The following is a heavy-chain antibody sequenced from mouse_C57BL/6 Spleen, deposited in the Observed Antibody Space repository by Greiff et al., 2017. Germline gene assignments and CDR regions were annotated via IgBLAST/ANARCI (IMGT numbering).Heavy chain of an antibody. V-gene: IGHV1-69*01. D-gene: IGHD2-1*01. CDR2: IDPSDSYT. CDR1: GYTFTSYW. J-gene: IGHJ1*03. CDR3: ARSYYGNPWYFDV. Sequence: VQLQQPGAELVMPGASVKLSCKASGYTFTSYWMHWVKQRPGQGLEWIGEIDPSDSYTNYNQKFKGKSTLAVDKSSSTAYMQLSSLTSEDSAVYYCARSYYGNPWYFDVWGTGTTVTVSS.